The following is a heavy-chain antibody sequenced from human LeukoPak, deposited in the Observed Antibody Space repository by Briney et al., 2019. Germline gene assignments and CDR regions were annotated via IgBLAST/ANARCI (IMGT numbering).Heavy chain of an antibody. CDR1: GGSISSSNW. CDR3: ARHPAYSGSQY. Sequence: SETLSLTCAVSGGSISSSNWWSWVRQPPGKGLEWIGEIYHSGSTYYNPSLKSRVTISVDTSKNQFSLKLSSVTAADTAVYYCARHPAYSGSQYWGQGTLVTVSS. V-gene: IGHV4-4*02. CDR2: IYHSGST. D-gene: IGHD1-26*01. J-gene: IGHJ4*02.